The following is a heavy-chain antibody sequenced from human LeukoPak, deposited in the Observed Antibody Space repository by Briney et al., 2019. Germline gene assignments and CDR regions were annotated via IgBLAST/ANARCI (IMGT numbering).Heavy chain of an antibody. J-gene: IGHJ4*02. V-gene: IGHV3-30-3*01. CDR1: GFTFSSYA. D-gene: IGHD3-10*01. CDR3: ASFGELLEDY. CDR2: VSYDGSNK. Sequence: PGGSLRLSCAASGFTFSSYAMHWVRQAPGRGLEWVAVVSYDGSNKYYADSVKGRFTISRDNPKNTLYLQMNSLRAEDAAVYYCASFGELLEDYWGQGTLVTVSS.